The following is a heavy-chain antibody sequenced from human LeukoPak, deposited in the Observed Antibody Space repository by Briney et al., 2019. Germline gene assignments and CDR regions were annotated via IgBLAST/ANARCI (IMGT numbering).Heavy chain of an antibody. CDR3: VRRVVFHY. CDR1: IGSITDVY. D-gene: IGHD2-15*01. V-gene: IGHV4-59*01. Sequence: PSETLSLTSTVSIGSITDVYWRSIRQTPGKGLEWIGYILSSGSTNYNPSLKSRVTISVDTSKNQFSLKLSSVTAADTAVYYCVRRVVFHYWGQGTLVTVSS. J-gene: IGHJ4*02. CDR2: ILSSGST.